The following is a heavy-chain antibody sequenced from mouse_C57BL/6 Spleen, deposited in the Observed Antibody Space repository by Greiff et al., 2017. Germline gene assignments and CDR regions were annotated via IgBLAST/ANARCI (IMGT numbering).Heavy chain of an antibody. D-gene: IGHD2-5*01. J-gene: IGHJ4*01. CDR2: ISDGGSYT. CDR1: GFTFSSYA. V-gene: IGHV5-4*01. Sequence: EVKLMESGGGLVKPGGSLKLSCAASGFTFSSYAMSWVRQTPEKRLEWVATISDGGSYTYYPDNVKGRFTISRDNAKNNLYLQMSHLKSEDTAMYYCARDSKSYAMDYWGQGTSVTVSS. CDR3: ARDSKSYAMDY.